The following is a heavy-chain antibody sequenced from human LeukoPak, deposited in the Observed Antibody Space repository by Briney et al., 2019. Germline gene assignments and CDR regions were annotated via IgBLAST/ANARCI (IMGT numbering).Heavy chain of an antibody. CDR1: GFTFSTYW. Sequence: GGSLRLSCAASGFTFSTYWMHWVRQAPGKGLVWISRINRDGSGITYADSVKGRFTISRDNAKSILYLQMNSLRAEDTAVYYCANTGYNHEFDYWGQGTLVTVSS. CDR3: ANTGYNHEFDY. V-gene: IGHV3-74*01. CDR2: INRDGSGI. J-gene: IGHJ4*02. D-gene: IGHD5-18*01.